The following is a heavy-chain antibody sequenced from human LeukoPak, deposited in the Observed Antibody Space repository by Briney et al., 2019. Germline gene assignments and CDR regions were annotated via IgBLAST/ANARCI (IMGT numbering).Heavy chain of an antibody. V-gene: IGHV1-69*13. D-gene: IGHD6-13*01. Sequence: GASVKVSCKASGGTFSSYAISWVRQAPGQGLEWMGGITPIFGTANYAQKFQGRVTITADESTSTAYMELSSLRSEDTAVYYCASRLNSSPQRLDAFDIWGQGTMVTVSS. CDR1: GGTFSSYA. CDR2: ITPIFGTA. J-gene: IGHJ3*02. CDR3: ASRLNSSPQRLDAFDI.